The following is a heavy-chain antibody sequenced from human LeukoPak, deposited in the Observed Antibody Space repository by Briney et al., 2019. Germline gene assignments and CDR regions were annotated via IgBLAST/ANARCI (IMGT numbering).Heavy chain of an antibody. CDR1: GFTFSSYS. D-gene: IGHD3/OR15-3a*01. V-gene: IGHV3-23*01. CDR3: AKWVDWSLDY. Sequence: SGGSLRLSCAASGFTFSSYSMNWVRQAPGKGLEWVSAISGSGGSTYYADSVKGRFTISRDNSKNTLYLQMNSLRAEDTAVYYCAKWVDWSLDYWGQGTLVTVSS. J-gene: IGHJ4*02. CDR2: ISGSGGST.